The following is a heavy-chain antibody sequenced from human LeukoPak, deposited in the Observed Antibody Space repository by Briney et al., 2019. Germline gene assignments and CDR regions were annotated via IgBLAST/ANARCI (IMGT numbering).Heavy chain of an antibody. Sequence: AGGSLRLSCAASGLTFSSYSMNWVRQAPGKGLEWVSYISSSSSTIYYADSVKGRFTISRDNAKNSLYLQMNSLRAEDTAVYYCARGRGQLLLGGDAFDIWGQGTMVTVSS. V-gene: IGHV3-48*01. D-gene: IGHD2-2*01. CDR1: GLTFSSYS. CDR3: ARGRGQLLLGGDAFDI. J-gene: IGHJ3*02. CDR2: ISSSSSTI.